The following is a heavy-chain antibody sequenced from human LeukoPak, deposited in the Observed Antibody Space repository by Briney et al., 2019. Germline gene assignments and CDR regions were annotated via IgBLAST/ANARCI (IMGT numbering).Heavy chain of an antibody. D-gene: IGHD3/OR15-3a*01. V-gene: IGHV3-48*03. Sequence: GGSLRLSCAASGFTLSSSEMNWVRQAPGKGLEWVSYISRSGSTIFYANSVKGRFTISRDNAKNSVSLQMNSLRAEDTAVYFCARPTWTNYMDVWGKGTAVTISS. CDR2: ISRSGSTI. CDR1: GFTLSSSE. CDR3: ARPTWTNYMDV. J-gene: IGHJ6*03.